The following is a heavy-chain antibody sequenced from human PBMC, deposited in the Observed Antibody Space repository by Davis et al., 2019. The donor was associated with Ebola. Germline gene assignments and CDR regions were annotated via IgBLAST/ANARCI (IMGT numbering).Heavy chain of an antibody. Sequence: PGGSLRLSCAASGFTFSSYAMSWVRQAPGKGLEWVSAISGSGGSTYYADSVKGRFTISRENAKNSLYLQMNSLRAEDTAVYYCARELGANWFDPWGQGTLVTVSS. D-gene: IGHD3-3*02. J-gene: IGHJ5*02. CDR3: ARELGANWFDP. CDR2: ISGSGGST. V-gene: IGHV3-23*01. CDR1: GFTFSSYA.